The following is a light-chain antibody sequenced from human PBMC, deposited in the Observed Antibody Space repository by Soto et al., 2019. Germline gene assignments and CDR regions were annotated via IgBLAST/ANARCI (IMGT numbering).Light chain of an antibody. CDR3: QQYGTSPQWT. Sequence: EIVLTQSPATLSLSPGKRATLSCGASQSVSSNYLAWYQQKPDLAPRLLIYDASSRATGIADRFRGSGSGTDFPLTISRLEPEDFAVSYRQQYGTSPQWTFGQGTKVEFK. CDR2: DAS. CDR1: QSVSSNY. V-gene: IGKV3D-20*01. J-gene: IGKJ1*01.